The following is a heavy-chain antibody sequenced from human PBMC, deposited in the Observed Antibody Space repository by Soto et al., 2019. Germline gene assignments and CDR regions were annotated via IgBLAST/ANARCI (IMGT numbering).Heavy chain of an antibody. CDR1: GFTFISYW. D-gene: IGHD3-3*01. CDR2: INEDESNT. V-gene: IGHV3-74*01. Sequence: EVQLVEPGGGLVQPRGSLRLSCATSGFTFISYWMHWVRQAPGKGPVCVSLINEDESNTSYADTVKGRFTISRDNANSAFNRHMISLGAEDTAVYYCARVLFWDYRGNGTRVTVSS. J-gene: IGHJ4*01. CDR3: ARVLFWDY.